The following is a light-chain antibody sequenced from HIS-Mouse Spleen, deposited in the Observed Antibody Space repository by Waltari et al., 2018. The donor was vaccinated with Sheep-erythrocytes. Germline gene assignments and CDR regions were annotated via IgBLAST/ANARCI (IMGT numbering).Light chain of an antibody. CDR2: AAS. V-gene: IGKV1-9*01. CDR1: QGISSY. J-gene: IGKJ3*01. CDR3: QQLNSYPST. Sequence: DIQLTQSPSFLSASVGDRVTIPCRASQGISSYLAWYQQKPGKAPKPLIYAASTLQSGVPSRFSGSGSGTEFTLTISSLQPEDFATYYCQQLNSYPSTFGPGTKVDIK.